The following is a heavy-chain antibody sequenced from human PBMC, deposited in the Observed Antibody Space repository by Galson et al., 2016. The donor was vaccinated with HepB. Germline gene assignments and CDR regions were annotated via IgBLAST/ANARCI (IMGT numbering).Heavy chain of an antibody. V-gene: IGHV3-23*01. CDR3: ASGVAY. CDR2: IDGRGVTT. Sequence: SLRLSCAASGFTFSSYAMIWVRQAPGKGLEWVSLIDGRGVTTYHADSVKGRFTISRDNSKNTLYLQMNSLRAEDTGVYYCASGVAYWGQGTLVTVSS. D-gene: IGHD1-26*01. CDR1: GFTFSSYA. J-gene: IGHJ4*02.